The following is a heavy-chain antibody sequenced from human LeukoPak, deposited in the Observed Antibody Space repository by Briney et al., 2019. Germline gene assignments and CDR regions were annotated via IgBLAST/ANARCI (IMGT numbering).Heavy chain of an antibody. V-gene: IGHV3-21*01. D-gene: IGHD2-2*01. CDR2: ISSDSNHI. J-gene: IGHJ4*02. CDR3: ARLYCSITSCYAGDY. Sequence: GGPLRLSCAVSGFTFSDYSMNWVRQAPGKGLEWVSSISSDSNHIYYADSVKGRFTISRDNAKNSLYLQMNSLRAEDTAVYYCARLYCSITSCYAGDYWGQGTLVTVSS. CDR1: GFTFSDYS.